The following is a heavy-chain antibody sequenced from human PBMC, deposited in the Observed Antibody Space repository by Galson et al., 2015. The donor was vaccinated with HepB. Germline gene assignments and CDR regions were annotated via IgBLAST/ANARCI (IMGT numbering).Heavy chain of an antibody. CDR3: ARRKSGTPNLGENWFDP. CDR2: IYPGDSDT. Sequence: QSGAEVKKPGESLKISCKGSGYTFTRYWIAWVRQMPGKGLEWMGIIYPGDSDTRYSPSFQGQVTISADKSISTTYLQWSSLKVSDTAVYYCARRKSGTPNLGENWFDPWGQGTLVTVSS. J-gene: IGHJ5*02. V-gene: IGHV5-51*01. CDR1: GYTFTRYW. D-gene: IGHD1-1*01.